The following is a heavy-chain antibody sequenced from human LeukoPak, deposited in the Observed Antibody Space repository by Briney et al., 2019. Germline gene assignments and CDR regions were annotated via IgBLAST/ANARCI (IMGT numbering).Heavy chain of an antibody. Sequence: GGSLRLSCAPSVFTFSEYVLSCVRQAPGKGLECVGFVGSKAYGATVEYAASVRGRFTISRDDSKSIAYLQMERLKTENTAMYYCAIGRGLYCSGGCPPELYLDSWGQGDLVTVSS. D-gene: IGHD2-15*01. CDR3: AIGRGLYCSGGCPPELYLDS. J-gene: IGHJ4*02. CDR1: VFTFSEYV. CDR2: VGSKAYGATV. V-gene: IGHV3-49*04.